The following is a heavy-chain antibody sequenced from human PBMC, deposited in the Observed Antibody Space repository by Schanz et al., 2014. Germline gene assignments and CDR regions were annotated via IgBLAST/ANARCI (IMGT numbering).Heavy chain of an antibody. CDR1: GFNFSDYA. V-gene: IGHV3-23*04. J-gene: IGHJ3*02. CDR2: ISGGGGTT. CDR3: AKGRFGELSAFDI. Sequence: VQVVQSGGGLVKPGGSLRLSCAASGFNFSDYAMCWVRQAPGKGLEWVSAISGGGGTTYYTDSVKGRFTISRDNSKSTLYLQMNSLRAEDTAVYYCAKGRFGELSAFDIWGQGTMVTVSS. D-gene: IGHD3-10*01.